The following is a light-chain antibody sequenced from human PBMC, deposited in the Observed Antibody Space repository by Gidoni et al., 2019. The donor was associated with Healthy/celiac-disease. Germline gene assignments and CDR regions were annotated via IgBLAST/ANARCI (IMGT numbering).Light chain of an antibody. V-gene: IGKV1-39*01. CDR3: QQSYSTPVFT. CDR1: QSISSY. J-gene: IGKJ3*01. Sequence: DIQMTKSPSSLSASVGERVTITCRASQSISSYLNWYQQKPGKAPKLLIYAASSLQSGVPSRFSGSGSGTDFTLTISSLQPEDFATYYCQQSYSTPVFTFGPGTKVEIK. CDR2: AAS.